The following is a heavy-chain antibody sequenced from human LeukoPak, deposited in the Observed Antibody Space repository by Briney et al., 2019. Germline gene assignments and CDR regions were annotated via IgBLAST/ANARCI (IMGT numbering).Heavy chain of an antibody. Sequence: ASVKVSCKASGYTFTSYAMHWVRQAPGQRLEWMGWINAGNGNTKYSQKFQGRVTITRDTSASTAYMELSSLRSDDTAVYYCARDLHIVANYYYGMDVWGQGTTVTVSS. CDR1: GYTFTSYA. D-gene: IGHD5-12*01. J-gene: IGHJ6*02. CDR3: ARDLHIVANYYYGMDV. CDR2: INAGNGNT. V-gene: IGHV1-3*01.